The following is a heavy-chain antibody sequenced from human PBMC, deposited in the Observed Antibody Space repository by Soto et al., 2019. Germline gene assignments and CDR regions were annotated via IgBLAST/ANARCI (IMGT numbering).Heavy chain of an antibody. CDR2: IYKSATT. J-gene: IGHJ5*01. Sequence: SETLSLTCSVSGDSISNLDYFWAWIRQHPGQALEYIGYIYKSATTYYNPSFESRVAISVDTSKSQFSLNVTSVTAADAAVYFCARGRYCLTGRCFPNWFDSWGQGARVTAPQ. V-gene: IGHV4-30-4*01. CDR3: ARGRYCLTGRCFPNWFDS. CDR1: GDSISNLDYF. D-gene: IGHD7-27*01.